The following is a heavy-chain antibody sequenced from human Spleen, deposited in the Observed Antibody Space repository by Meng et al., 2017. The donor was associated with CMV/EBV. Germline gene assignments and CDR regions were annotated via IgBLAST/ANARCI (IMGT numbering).Heavy chain of an antibody. J-gene: IGHJ4*02. CDR3: ARASTHIDY. Sequence: VSCSASGSTFTGNHLHWVRQAPGQGLEWMGWMNPKTGDTKYAPKFQGRVTMTRDTSINTGYMELRSLKSDDTAVYYCARASTHIDYWAQGTLVTVSS. D-gene: IGHD5/OR15-5a*01. CDR2: MNPKTGDT. V-gene: IGHV1-2*02. CDR1: GSTFTGNH.